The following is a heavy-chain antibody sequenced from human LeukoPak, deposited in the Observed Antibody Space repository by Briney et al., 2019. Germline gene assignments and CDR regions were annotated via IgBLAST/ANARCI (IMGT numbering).Heavy chain of an antibody. J-gene: IGHJ6*03. D-gene: IGHD2-2*01. CDR1: GDSISNYY. V-gene: IGHV4-59*12. CDR3: ARLKCSSTSCFYYYYMDV. Sequence: SETLSLTCTVSGDSISNYYWSWIRQPPGKGLEWIGYFSSSGSTNYKPSLKSRVTISVDTSKNQFSLKLNSVTAADTAVYYCARLKCSSTSCFYYYYMDVWGKGTTVTISS. CDR2: FSSSGST.